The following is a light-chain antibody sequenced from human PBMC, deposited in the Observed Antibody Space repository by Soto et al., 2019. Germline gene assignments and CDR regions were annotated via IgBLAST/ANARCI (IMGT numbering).Light chain of an antibody. CDR1: QDIVSA. CDR3: QQFNSFPLT. CDR2: EAS. Sequence: AMQLTQSPSSLSASVGDRVTITCRASQDIVSALAWYQQKPGKAPKLLIYEASSLESGVPSRFSGSGSRTDFTLTISSLQPEDFATYCCQQFNSFPLTFGGGTRVEIK. V-gene: IGKV1-13*02. J-gene: IGKJ4*01.